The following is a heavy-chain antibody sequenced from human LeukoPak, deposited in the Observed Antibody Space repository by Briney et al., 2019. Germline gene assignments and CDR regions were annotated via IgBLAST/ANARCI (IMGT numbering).Heavy chain of an antibody. CDR2: IWYDGSKM. V-gene: IGHV3-33*01. J-gene: IGHJ4*02. CDR3: ARDRAGSYCNGVDY. D-gene: IGHD3-10*01. CDR1: GFTFSNHG. Sequence: GGSLRLSCAASGFTFSNHGMHWVRQAPGKGLEWVAVIWYDGSKMYYGDSVKGRFTISRDNSMDTLFLEMNSLRAEDTAVYYCARDRAGSYCNGVDYWGQGTLVTVSS.